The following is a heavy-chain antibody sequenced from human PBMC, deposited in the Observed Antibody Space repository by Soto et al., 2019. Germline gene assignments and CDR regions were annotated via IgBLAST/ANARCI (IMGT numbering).Heavy chain of an antibody. D-gene: IGHD2-8*01. CDR3: ARRLVIVLMVYERGWFDP. CDR1: GGSFSGYY. Sequence: SETLSLTCAVYGGSFSGYYWSWIRQPPGKGLEWIGEINHSGSTNYNPSLKSRVTISVDTSKNQFSLKLSSVTAADTAVYYCARRLVIVLMVYERGWFDPWGQGTLVTVSS. CDR2: INHSGST. V-gene: IGHV4-34*01. J-gene: IGHJ5*02.